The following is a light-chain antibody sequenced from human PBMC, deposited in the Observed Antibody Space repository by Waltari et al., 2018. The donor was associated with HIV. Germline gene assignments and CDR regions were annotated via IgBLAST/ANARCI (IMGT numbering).Light chain of an antibody. J-gene: IGLJ1*01. Sequence: QSVLTQPASVSGSPGQSITISCTGTSSDVGGYKYVSWYQRYPGKAPKLMIYDVSNRPSGVSNRFSGSKSGNTASLTISGLQAEDEADYYCGSYTSSNTYVFGTGTKVTVL. CDR2: DVS. CDR1: SSDVGGYKY. V-gene: IGLV2-14*03. CDR3: GSYTSSNTYV.